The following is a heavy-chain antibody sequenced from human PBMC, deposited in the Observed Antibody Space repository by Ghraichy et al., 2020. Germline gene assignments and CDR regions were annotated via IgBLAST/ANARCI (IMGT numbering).Heavy chain of an antibody. Sequence: GGSLRLSCAASGFTFSSYWMSWVRQAPGKGLEWVANIKQDGSEKYYVDSVKGRFTISRDNTKNSLYLQMNSLRAEDTAVYYCARGASDIAAAGHYYYYYYGMDVWGQGTTVTVSS. CDR3: ARGASDIAAAGHYYYYYYGMDV. CDR2: IKQDGSEK. D-gene: IGHD6-13*01. V-gene: IGHV3-7*01. J-gene: IGHJ6*02. CDR1: GFTFSSYW.